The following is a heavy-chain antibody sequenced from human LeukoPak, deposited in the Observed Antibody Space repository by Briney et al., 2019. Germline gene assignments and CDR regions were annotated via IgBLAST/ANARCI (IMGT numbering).Heavy chain of an antibody. CDR1: GASVNSDSYY. D-gene: IGHD5-18*01. Sequence: KSSETLSLTCTVTGASVNSDSYYWSWIRQPPGQGLEWIGYIFNSGTTYYIPSLRSRVIISLDTSKNQFSLKMSSVTAADTAVYFCADTYGNWGQGTLVTVSS. J-gene: IGHJ4*02. CDR2: IFNSGTT. CDR3: ADTYGN. V-gene: IGHV4-30-4*08.